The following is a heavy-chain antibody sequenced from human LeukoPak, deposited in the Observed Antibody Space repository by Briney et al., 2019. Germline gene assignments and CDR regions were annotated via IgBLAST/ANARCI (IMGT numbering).Heavy chain of an antibody. J-gene: IGHJ4*02. D-gene: IGHD3-22*01. CDR2: ISVHNGKT. V-gene: IGHV1-18*01. Sequence: ASVKVSCKGSGYIFSNYGFSWLRQAPGQGVERMGWISVHNGKTNYAQKFQGRVTMTTDTSTSTAYMELRSLRSDDTAVYYCARDPGRYDISGYYHLYWGQGTLVTVSS. CDR3: ARDPGRYDISGYYHLY. CDR1: GYIFSNYG.